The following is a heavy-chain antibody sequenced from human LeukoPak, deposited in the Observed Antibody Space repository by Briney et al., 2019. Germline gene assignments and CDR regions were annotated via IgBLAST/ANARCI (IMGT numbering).Heavy chain of an antibody. D-gene: IGHD6-6*01. J-gene: IGHJ4*02. CDR1: AVTFNNYW. CDR2: IYPGDSET. Sequence: GESLKISCKGSAVTFNNYWIGWVRQLPGKGLDWMGIIYPGDSETRYSPSFQGQVTISADKSISTAYLQWSSLKASDTAMYYCARPYSSSSSLAGYWGQGTLVTVSS. CDR3: ARPYSSSSSLAGY. V-gene: IGHV5-51*01.